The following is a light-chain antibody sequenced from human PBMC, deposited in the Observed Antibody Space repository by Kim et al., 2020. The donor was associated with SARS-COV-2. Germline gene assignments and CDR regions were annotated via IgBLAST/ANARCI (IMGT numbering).Light chain of an antibody. J-gene: IGLJ1*01. Sequence: AMGHTVRITCQGDSLTNYSAARYQQRPGQAPVLVLYDKSSRPSGIPDGFSGSGSGNTAALTITGALAEDEADYYCSSRDSSDQRYVFGTGTKVTVL. V-gene: IGLV3-19*01. CDR1: SLTNYS. CDR2: DKS. CDR3: SSRDSSDQRYV.